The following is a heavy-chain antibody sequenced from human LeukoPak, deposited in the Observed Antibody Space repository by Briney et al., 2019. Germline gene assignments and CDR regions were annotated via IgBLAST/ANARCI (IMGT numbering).Heavy chain of an antibody. V-gene: IGHV1-2*02. Sequence: ASVKVSCKASGYTFTSYYMHWVRQAPGQGLEWMGWINPNSGDTNYAQKFQGRVTMTRDTSINTAYMELSRLRSDDTAVYYCARVSFRSSWTRGSYWYFDLWGRGTLVTVSS. CDR2: INPNSGDT. CDR1: GYTFTSYY. CDR3: ARVSFRSSWTRGSYWYFDL. J-gene: IGHJ2*01. D-gene: IGHD6-13*01.